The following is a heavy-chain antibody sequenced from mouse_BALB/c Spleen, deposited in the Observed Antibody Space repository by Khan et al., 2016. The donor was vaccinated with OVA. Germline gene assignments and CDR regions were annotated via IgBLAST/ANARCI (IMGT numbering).Heavy chain of an antibody. J-gene: IGHJ4*01. CDR1: GYIFTNYG. CDR2: INTYTGEP. D-gene: IGHD2-10*01. V-gene: IGHV9-3-1*01. Sequence: QIQLVQSGPELKKPGETVKISCKASGYIFTNYGMNWVKQSPGKALKWMGWINTYTGEPTYADDFKGRFAFSLETSASTAYLQINNLKNEDTATYFCARPPYFSYTLDYWGQGPSVTVSS. CDR3: ARPPYFSYTLDY.